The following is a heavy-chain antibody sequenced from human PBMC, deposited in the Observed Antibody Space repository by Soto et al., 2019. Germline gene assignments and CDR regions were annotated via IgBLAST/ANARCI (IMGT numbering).Heavy chain of an antibody. CDR3: ARVAGVKWFGELLYYFDD. Sequence: GGSLRLSCAASGFTFSSYWMSWVRQAPGKGLEWVANIKQDGSEKYYVDSVKGRFTISRDNAKNSLYLQMNSLRAEDTAVYYCARVAGVKWFGELLYYFDDWGQGTLVTVSS. J-gene: IGHJ4*02. D-gene: IGHD3-10*01. CDR1: GFTFSSYW. V-gene: IGHV3-7*01. CDR2: IKQDGSEK.